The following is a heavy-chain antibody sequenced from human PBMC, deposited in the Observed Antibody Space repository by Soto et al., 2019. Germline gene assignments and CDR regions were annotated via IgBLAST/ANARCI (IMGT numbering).Heavy chain of an antibody. V-gene: IGHV4-59*08. CDR3: VGGYYFGDY. CDR1: GGSISSYY. J-gene: IGHJ4*02. Sequence: SETLSLTCTVSGGSISSYYWSWIRQPPGKGLEWIGYIYYSGSTNYNPSLKSRVTVSVDTSKNQFSLKLSSVTAADTAVFYCVGGYYFGDYWGQGTLVTVSS. D-gene: IGHD3-22*01. CDR2: IYYSGST.